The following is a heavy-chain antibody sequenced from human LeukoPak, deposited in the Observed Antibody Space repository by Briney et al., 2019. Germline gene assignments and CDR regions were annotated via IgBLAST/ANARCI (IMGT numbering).Heavy chain of an antibody. J-gene: IGHJ4*02. CDR2: ISWDGGST. CDR3: AKDRTISIVGAAFDY. D-gene: IGHD1-26*01. Sequence: GGSLRLSCAASGFTFDDYTMHWVRQAPGKGLEWVSLISWDGGSTYYADSVKGRFTISRDNSKNSLYLQMNSLRTEDTALYYCAKDRTISIVGAAFDYWGQGTLVTVSS. V-gene: IGHV3-43*01. CDR1: GFTFDDYT.